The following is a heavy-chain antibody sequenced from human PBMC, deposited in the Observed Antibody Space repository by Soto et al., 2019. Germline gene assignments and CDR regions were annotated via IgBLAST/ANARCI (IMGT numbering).Heavy chain of an antibody. J-gene: IGHJ4*02. Sequence: QVQLVQSGAEVKEPGASVKVSCKASGDTFTAYGFHWVRQAPGHRLEWMGWINAGNGDTKYSQKFQDRVTITRDTSASIAYVEMSSLRSEDTTVYYCARDVSSSIDCWGQGTLVTVSS. CDR3: ARDVSSSIDC. D-gene: IGHD6-6*01. CDR1: GDTFTAYG. CDR2: INAGNGDT. V-gene: IGHV1-3*01.